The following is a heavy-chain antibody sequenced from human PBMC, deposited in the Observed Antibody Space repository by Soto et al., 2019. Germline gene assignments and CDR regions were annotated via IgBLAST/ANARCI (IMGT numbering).Heavy chain of an antibody. CDR1: RFTFTSYA. Sequence: GGSLRLSCVASRFTFTSYAMSWVRQAPGKGLEWVAAISASGGATIHADSVKGRLTISRDNSKNTLYLQMNSLRAEDTAVYYCAKDVEGGSLFRGAFDYWGQGTQVT. CDR2: ISASGGAT. D-gene: IGHD1-26*01. J-gene: IGHJ4*02. V-gene: IGHV3-23*01. CDR3: AKDVEGGSLFRGAFDY.